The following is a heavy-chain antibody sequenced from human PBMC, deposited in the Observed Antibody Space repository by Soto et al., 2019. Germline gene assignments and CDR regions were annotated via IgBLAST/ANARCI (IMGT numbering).Heavy chain of an antibody. CDR1: GFTFSSYG. CDR3: ARDNPYYYDSSGYWTPLYYFDY. Sequence: GGSLRLSCAASGFTFSSYGMHWVRQAPGKGLEWVAVIWYDGSNKYYADSVKGRFTISRDNSKNTLYLQMNSLRAEDTAVYYCARDNPYYYDSSGYWTPLYYFDYWGQGTLVTVSS. D-gene: IGHD3-22*01. CDR2: IWYDGSNK. V-gene: IGHV3-33*01. J-gene: IGHJ4*02.